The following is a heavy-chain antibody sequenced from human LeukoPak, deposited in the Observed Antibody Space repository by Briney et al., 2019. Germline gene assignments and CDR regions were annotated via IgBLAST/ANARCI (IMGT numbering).Heavy chain of an antibody. D-gene: IGHD3-22*01. J-gene: IGHJ5*02. CDR3: ARVCYYDSSGYHNWFDP. CDR2: ISTYNGHT. V-gene: IGHV1-18*01. CDR1: GYTFTSYG. Sequence: GASVKVSCKASGYTFTSYGISWVRQAPGQGLEWMGWISTYNGHTNYAQKLQGRVTMTTDTSTSTAYMELRSLRSDDTAVYYCARVCYYDSSGYHNWFDPWGQGTLVTVSS.